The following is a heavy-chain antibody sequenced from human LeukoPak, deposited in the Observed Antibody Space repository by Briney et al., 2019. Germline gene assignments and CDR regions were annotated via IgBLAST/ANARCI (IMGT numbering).Heavy chain of an antibody. V-gene: IGHV3-30*02. Sequence: GGSLRLSCAASAFTFNTYAMHWVRQAPGKGLEWVAFINYDGTNTYYADSVKGRFTISRDNSKNTLYLQMNSLRAEDTAVYYCAKDNAYYYADYWGQGTLVTVSS. CDR2: INYDGTNT. CDR1: AFTFNTYA. CDR3: AKDNAYYYADY. J-gene: IGHJ4*02. D-gene: IGHD3-10*01.